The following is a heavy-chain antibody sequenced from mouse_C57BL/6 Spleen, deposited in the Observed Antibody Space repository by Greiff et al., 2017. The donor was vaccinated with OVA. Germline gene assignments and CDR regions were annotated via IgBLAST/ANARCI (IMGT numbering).Heavy chain of an antibody. V-gene: IGHV1-43*01. CDR2: INPSTGGT. Sequence: VHVKQSGPELVKPGASVKISCKASGYSFTGYYMHWVKQSSEKSLEWIGEINPSTGGTSYNQKFKGKATLTVDKSSSTAYMQLKSLTSEDSAVYYCARIGFAYWGQGTLVTVSA. CDR1: GYSFTGYY. CDR3: ARIGFAY. J-gene: IGHJ3*01.